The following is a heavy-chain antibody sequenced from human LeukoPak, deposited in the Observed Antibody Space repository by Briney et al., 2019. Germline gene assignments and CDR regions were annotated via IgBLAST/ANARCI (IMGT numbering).Heavy chain of an antibody. J-gene: IGHJ6*02. D-gene: IGHD3-3*01. CDR1: GFTFSSYS. V-gene: IGHV3-48*01. CDR3: ARDRKMEVRFLEWPDYYYYGMDV. Sequence: SGGSLRLSCAASGFTFSSYSMNWARQAPGKGLEWVSYINSSSSTIYYADSVKGRFTISRDNAKNSLYLQMNSLRAEDTAVYYCARDRKMEVRFLEWPDYYYYGMDVWGQGTTVTVSS. CDR2: INSSSSTI.